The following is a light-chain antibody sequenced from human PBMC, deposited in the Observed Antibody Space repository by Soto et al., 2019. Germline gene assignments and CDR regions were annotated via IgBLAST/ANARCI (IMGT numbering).Light chain of an antibody. J-gene: IGLJ2*01. Sequence: QAVVTQEPSMTVSPGGTVTLTCASSAGAVTSGLYPYWFQQRPGQAPRTLIYDTNKRQSWTPARFSGSVVGDKAALTLSDAQPEAEADYYCMLSYGGARFGGGTKVTVL. V-gene: IGLV7-46*01. CDR2: DTN. CDR1: AGAVTSGLY. CDR3: MLSYGGAR.